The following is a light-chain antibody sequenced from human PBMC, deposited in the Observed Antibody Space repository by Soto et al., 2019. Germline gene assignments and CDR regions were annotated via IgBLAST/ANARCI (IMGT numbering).Light chain of an antibody. J-gene: IGLJ1*01. Sequence: QSALTQPASVSGSPGQSIIMSCTGTSSDVGGYNHVSWYQQHPGKAPKLIIYEVTNRPSGVSDRFSGSKSVNTASLTISGLLPEDEADYYCCSSRSDTFVFGPGTKLTVL. CDR3: CSSRSDTFV. V-gene: IGLV2-14*01. CDR1: SSDVGGYNH. CDR2: EVT.